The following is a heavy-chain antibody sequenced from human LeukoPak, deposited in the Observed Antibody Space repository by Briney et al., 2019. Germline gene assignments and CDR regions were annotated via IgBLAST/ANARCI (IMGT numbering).Heavy chain of an antibody. CDR1: GGAFSSYA. J-gene: IGHJ3*02. D-gene: IGHD5-18*01. V-gene: IGHV1-46*01. CDR3: ARAPLPADTAIGGAFDI. CDR2: INPSGGST. Sequence: ASVKVSCKASGGAFSSYAISWVRQAPGQGLEWMGIINPSGGSTSYAQKFQGRVTMTGDMSTSTVYMELSSLRSEDTAVYYCARAPLPADTAIGGAFDIWGQGTMVTVSS.